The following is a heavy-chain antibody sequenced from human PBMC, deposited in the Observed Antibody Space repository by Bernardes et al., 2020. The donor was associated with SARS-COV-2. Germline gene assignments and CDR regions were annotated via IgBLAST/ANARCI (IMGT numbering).Heavy chain of an antibody. J-gene: IGHJ3*02. CDR3: ARPGAYCGGGSCYSYDAFDI. CDR2: IYYNGNS. CDR1: GASISTSY. D-gene: IGHD2-15*01. Sequence: SKTLSLTCTVSGASISTSYWTWIRQPPGKGLEWIGYIYYNGNSHYNPSLKNRVTISIDTSKKQFSLRLSSVTAADTAVYYCARPGAYCGGGSCYSYDAFDIWGQGTMVTVSS. V-gene: IGHV4-59*01.